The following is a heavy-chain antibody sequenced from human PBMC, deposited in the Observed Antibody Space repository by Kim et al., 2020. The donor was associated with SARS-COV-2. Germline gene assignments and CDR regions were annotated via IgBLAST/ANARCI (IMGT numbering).Heavy chain of an antibody. Sequence: SETLSLTCTVSGGSISSDNYYWGWIRQPPGKGLEWIANMFYSGNTYYNPSLKSRVTISVDTSKNQCSLKLSSVTAADTAVYYCASFLRLRGFWSGYPDYWGQGTLVTVSS. V-gene: IGHV4-39*01. CDR3: ASFLRLRGFWSGYPDY. J-gene: IGHJ4*02. CDR2: MFYSGNT. CDR1: GGSISSDNYY. D-gene: IGHD3-3*01.